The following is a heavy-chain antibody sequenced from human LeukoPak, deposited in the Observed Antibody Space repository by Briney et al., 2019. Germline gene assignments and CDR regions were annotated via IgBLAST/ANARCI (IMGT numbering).Heavy chain of an antibody. CDR3: ATTSVRDGFNYFDY. Sequence: EASVKVSCKASGCTFITYGINWVRQAPGQGLEWMGGIVPMFGIANYAQKFEGRVSITTDDSSTTAYMELSSLRSEDTAFYYCATTSVRDGFNYFDYWGQGTLVPVSS. V-gene: IGHV1-69*05. J-gene: IGHJ4*02. CDR2: IVPMFGIA. D-gene: IGHD5-24*01. CDR1: GCTFITYG.